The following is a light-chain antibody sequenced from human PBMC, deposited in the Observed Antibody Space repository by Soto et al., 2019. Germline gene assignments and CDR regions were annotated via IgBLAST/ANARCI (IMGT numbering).Light chain of an antibody. V-gene: IGKV1-5*01. CDR1: QSIGTW. CDR3: QQYNSYSRA. J-gene: IGKJ1*01. CDR2: DAY. Sequence: DIQMTQSPSTLSASVGDRVTITCRASQSIGTWLAWYQHKPGRAPKLLIYDAYTLEAGVPSRFSGSRSGTEFTFTISSLQPDDFATYYCQQYNSYSRAFGQGTKVEIK.